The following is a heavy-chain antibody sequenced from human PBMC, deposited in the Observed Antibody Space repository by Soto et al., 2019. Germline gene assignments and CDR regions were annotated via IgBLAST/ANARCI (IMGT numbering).Heavy chain of an antibody. J-gene: IGHJ4*02. D-gene: IGHD2-2*01. V-gene: IGHV1-18*01. CDR1: GYTFTTYG. CDR2: ISGYNGNT. Sequence: ASVKVSCKASGYTFTTYGISWVRQAPGQGLGWMGWISGYNGNTNYAQKLQGRVTMTTDTSTSTAYMELRSLRSDDTAVYYCASARYQPLLGDYWGQGTLVTVSS. CDR3: ASARYQPLLGDY.